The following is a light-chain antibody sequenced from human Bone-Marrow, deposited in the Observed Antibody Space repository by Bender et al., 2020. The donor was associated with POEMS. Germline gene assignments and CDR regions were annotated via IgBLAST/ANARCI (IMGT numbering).Light chain of an antibody. CDR2: SNY. V-gene: IGLV1-47*02. J-gene: IGLJ1*01. CDR1: DSNFGGNN. CDR3: ADGDDNRGV. Sequence: QSVLTQPPSASGTPGQSVIISCSGTDSNFGGNNVNWYQHLPGTAPRLVVYSNYQRPSGVPARFSASKSGTSASLAISGLRSEDEAVYYCADGDDNRGVFGTGNKVTVL.